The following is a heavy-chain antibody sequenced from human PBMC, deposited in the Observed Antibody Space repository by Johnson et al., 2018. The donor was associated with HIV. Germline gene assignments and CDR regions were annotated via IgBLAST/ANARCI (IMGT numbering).Heavy chain of an antibody. CDR3: AKDGSGDVRGASDI. V-gene: IGHV3-43*01. CDR2: ISWDGGST. D-gene: IGHD3-10*02. Sequence: EVQLVESGEGLVQPGRSLRLSCAASGFTFDDYAMHWVRQAPGKGLEWVSLISWDGGSTYYADSVKGRFTISRDNSKNSLYLQMNSLRTEDTALYYCAKDGSGDVRGASDIWGQGTGVTVSS. CDR1: GFTFDDYA. J-gene: IGHJ3*02.